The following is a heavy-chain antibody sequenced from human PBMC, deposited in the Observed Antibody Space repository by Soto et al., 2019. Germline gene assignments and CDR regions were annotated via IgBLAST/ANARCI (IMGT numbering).Heavy chain of an antibody. CDR1: GSTFTSYD. CDR3: AMYYDILTGYPPGSDP. CDR2: MNPNSGNT. D-gene: IGHD3-9*01. J-gene: IGHJ5*02. Sequence: ASVKVSCKASGSTFTSYDINWVRQATGQGLEWMGRMNPNSGNTGYAQKFQGRLTMTSDTSISTTYMELSSLRSEDTAVYYCAMYYDILTGYPPGSDPWGQGTLVTVSS. V-gene: IGHV1-8*01.